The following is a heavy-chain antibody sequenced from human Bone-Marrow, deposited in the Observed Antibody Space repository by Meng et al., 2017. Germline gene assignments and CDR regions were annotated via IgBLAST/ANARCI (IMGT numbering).Heavy chain of an antibody. CDR1: GGTIIRINW. CDR2: IFHTANN. J-gene: IGHJ4*02. V-gene: IGHV4-4*02. CDR3: ARVDWSGGNPIDS. Sequence: HVQLQESGARQVKPSGNLSLNCAASGGTIIRINWWTRVREHAGKWMEWIGEIFHTANNNLQPSLKSRVTISVDKSKIQFSLKLNSVTAADTAVYYCARVDWSGGNPIDSWGQGTLVTVSS. D-gene: IGHD3-10*01.